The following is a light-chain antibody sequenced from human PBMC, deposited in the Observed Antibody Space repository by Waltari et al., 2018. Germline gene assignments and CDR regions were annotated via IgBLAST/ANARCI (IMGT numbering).Light chain of an antibody. Sequence: QSALTQPPSAPGSPGQSVPLSCTGTSRDVGVYHYVSWSQQHPGKAPKLIVYEVSRRPAGVPDRFSGSKPGNTASLTVSGLQAEDEADYYCSSYAGSNNLVFGGGTKLTVL. CDR2: EVS. J-gene: IGLJ2*01. CDR1: SRDVGVYHY. V-gene: IGLV2-8*01. CDR3: SSYAGSNNLV.